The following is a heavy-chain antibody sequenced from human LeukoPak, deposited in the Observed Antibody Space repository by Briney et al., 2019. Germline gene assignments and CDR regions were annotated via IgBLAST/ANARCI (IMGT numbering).Heavy chain of an antibody. J-gene: IGHJ4*02. V-gene: IGHV3-23*01. CDR3: AKGSARQTYYFDY. Sequence: PGGSLRLSCAASGFTFSSYAMSWVRQAPGKGLEWASAISGSGGSTYYADSVKGRFTISRDNSKNTLYLQMNSLRAEDTAVYYCAKGSARQTYYFDYWGQGTLVTVSS. CDR1: GFTFSSYA. CDR2: ISGSGGST.